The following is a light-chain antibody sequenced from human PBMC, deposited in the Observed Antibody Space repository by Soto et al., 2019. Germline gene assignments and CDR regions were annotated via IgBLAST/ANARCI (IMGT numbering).Light chain of an antibody. J-gene: IGKJ3*01. CDR2: DAS. Sequence: EIVMTQSPVTLSVPPGEIATLSCRASQSVGRNVAWYQQKPGQAPRLLMYDASNRATGIPARFSGSGSGTEFTLIISSLQSDDFAVDYCQQFNKWPPVFGPGTTVDIK. V-gene: IGKV3-15*01. CDR3: QQFNKWPPV. CDR1: QSVGRN.